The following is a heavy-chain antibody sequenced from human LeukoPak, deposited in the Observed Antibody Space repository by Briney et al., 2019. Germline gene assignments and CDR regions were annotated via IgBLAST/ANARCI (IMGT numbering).Heavy chain of an antibody. Sequence: GASVKVSCKASRYTFTSYYMHWVRQAPGQGLEWMGIINPSCGSRSYGQKFQGRVTMTTDTSTSTDYMELRSLRSDDTAVYYCARDPNTYYDFWSGYYGYFDYWGQGTLVTVSS. CDR3: ARDPNTYYDFWSGYYGYFDY. J-gene: IGHJ4*02. CDR1: RYTFTSYY. CDR2: INPSCGSR. D-gene: IGHD3-3*01. V-gene: IGHV1-46*01.